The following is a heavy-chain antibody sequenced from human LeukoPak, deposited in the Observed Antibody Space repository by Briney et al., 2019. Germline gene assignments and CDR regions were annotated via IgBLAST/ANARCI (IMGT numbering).Heavy chain of an antibody. CDR3: ARVNYYYDSSGTGGEAFDI. J-gene: IGHJ3*02. V-gene: IGHV3-64*01. CDR2: ISNDGDST. D-gene: IGHD3-22*01. Sequence: GGSLRLSCAASGFTFNSYAMQWVRQAPGKGLEYVSGISNDGDSTYYATSVKGRFIISRDNSKNMLYLQMGSLRVEDMAVYYCARVNYYYDSSGTGGEAFDIWGQGTMVTVSS. CDR1: GFTFNSYA.